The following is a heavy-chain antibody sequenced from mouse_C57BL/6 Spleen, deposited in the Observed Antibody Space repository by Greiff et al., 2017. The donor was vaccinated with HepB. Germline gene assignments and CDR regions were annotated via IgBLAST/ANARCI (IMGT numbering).Heavy chain of an antibody. Sequence: EVQLVESGGGLVQPKGSLKLSCAASGFSFNTYAMNWVRQAPGKGLEWVARIRSKSNNYATYYADSVKDRFTISRDDSESMLYLQMNNLITEDTAMYYWVRQGYDYYRGYAMDYWGQGTSVTVSS. V-gene: IGHV10-1*01. CDR1: GFSFNTYA. CDR2: IRSKSNNYAT. J-gene: IGHJ4*01. CDR3: VRQGYDYYRGYAMDY. D-gene: IGHD2-4*01.